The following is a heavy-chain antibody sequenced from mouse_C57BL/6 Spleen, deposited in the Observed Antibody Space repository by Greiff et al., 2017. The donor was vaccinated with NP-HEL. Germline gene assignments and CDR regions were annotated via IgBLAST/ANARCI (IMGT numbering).Heavy chain of an antibody. CDR2: ISYSGST. CDR3: ARTNYYGTMDY. Sequence: EVKLVESGPGMVKPSQSLSLTCTVTGYSITSGYDWHWIRHFPGNKLEWMGYISYSGSTNYNPSLKSRISITHDTSKNHFFLKLNSVTTEDTATYYCARTNYYGTMDYWGQGTSVTVSS. D-gene: IGHD1-1*01. J-gene: IGHJ4*01. V-gene: IGHV3-1*01. CDR1: GYSITSGYD.